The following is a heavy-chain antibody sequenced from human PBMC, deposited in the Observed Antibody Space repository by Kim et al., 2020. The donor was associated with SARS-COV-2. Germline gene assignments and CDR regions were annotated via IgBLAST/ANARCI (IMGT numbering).Heavy chain of an antibody. CDR3: ARGDILTPYKTTATYYFAY. D-gene: IGHD3-9*01. V-gene: IGHV3-21*06. J-gene: IGHJ4*02. Sequence: KGRLTISRDNAKNSLYLQMHSLRAEDTAVYYCARGDILTPYKTTATYYFAYWGQGTLVTVSS.